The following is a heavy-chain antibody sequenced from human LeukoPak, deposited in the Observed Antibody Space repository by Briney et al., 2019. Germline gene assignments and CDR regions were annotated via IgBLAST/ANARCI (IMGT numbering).Heavy chain of an antibody. V-gene: IGHV3-23*01. D-gene: IGHD3-22*01. J-gene: IGHJ4*02. CDR2: FSGSGGST. CDR1: GITLSNYG. CDR3: AKRGVVIRVILVGFHKEAYYFDS. Sequence: GGSLRLSCAVSGITLSNYGMSWVRQARGKALEWVAGFSGSGGSTNYAASVKGRFTISRDNPKNTLYLQMNSLRAEDTAVYFCAKRGVVIRVILVGFHKEAYYFDSWGQGALVTVSS.